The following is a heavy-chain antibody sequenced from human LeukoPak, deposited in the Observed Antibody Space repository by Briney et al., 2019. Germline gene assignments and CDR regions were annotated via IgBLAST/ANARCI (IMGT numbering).Heavy chain of an antibody. CDR3: ARDSRYCSGGSCFNWFDP. J-gene: IGHJ5*02. V-gene: IGHV4-31*03. Sequence: PSQTLSLTCTVSGGSISSGGYYWSWLRQHPGKGLEWIGYIYYSGSTYYNPSLKSRVTISVDTSKNQFSLKLSSVTAADTAVYYCARDSRYCSGGSCFNWFDPWGQGTLVTVSS. CDR2: IYYSGST. D-gene: IGHD2-15*01. CDR1: GGSISSGGYY.